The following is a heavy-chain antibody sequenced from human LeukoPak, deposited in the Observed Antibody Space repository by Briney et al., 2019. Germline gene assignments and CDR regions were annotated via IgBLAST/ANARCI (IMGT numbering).Heavy chain of an antibody. Sequence: GGSLRLSCAASGFTFSSFSMAWVRQAPGKGPGWVSTISRSGDATYYADSVKGPFTISRDNSWNTLYLQMSSLRVDDTALYYCARGSLGSWFFFDYWGQGTLVTASS. V-gene: IGHV3-23*01. J-gene: IGHJ4*02. CDR2: ISRSGDAT. CDR1: GFTFSSFS. CDR3: ARGSLGSWFFFDY. D-gene: IGHD6-13*01.